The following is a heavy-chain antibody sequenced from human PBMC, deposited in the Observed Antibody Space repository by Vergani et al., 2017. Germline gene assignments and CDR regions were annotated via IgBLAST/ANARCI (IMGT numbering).Heavy chain of an antibody. CDR1: GFDFNKAW. D-gene: IGHD1-14*01. V-gene: IGHV3-15*01. CDR2: IKSKDNGGTT. Sequence: EVQLVESGGGLVKPGGSLRLSCAASGFDFNKAWMSWVRQAPGKGLEWVGRIKSKDNGGTTDFAAPVQGRFTISRDDSKNTLYLQMKSLKTEDTGVYYCTTAAQEVTGRAMDYWGQGTLVIVSP. J-gene: IGHJ4*02. CDR3: TTAAQEVTGRAMDY.